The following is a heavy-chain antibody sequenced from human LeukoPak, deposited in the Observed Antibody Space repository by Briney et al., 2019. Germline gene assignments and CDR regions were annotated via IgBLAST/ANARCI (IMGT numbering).Heavy chain of an antibody. V-gene: IGHV1-2*02. D-gene: IGHD3-10*01. CDR3: ARWFGALLNFDY. CDR2: INPNSGGT. CDR1: GYTFTGYY. J-gene: IGHJ4*02. Sequence: ASVKVSCKASGYTFTGYYMHWVRQAPGQGLEWMGWINPNSGGTNYAQKFQGRVTMTRDTSISIAYMELSRLRSDDTAVYYCARWFGALLNFDYWDQGTLVTVSS.